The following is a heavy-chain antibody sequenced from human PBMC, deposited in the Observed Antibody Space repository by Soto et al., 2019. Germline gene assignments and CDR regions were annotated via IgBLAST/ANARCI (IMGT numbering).Heavy chain of an antibody. J-gene: IGHJ4*02. CDR1: GFTFSSYG. CDR2: IWYDGSNK. V-gene: IGHV3-33*01. D-gene: IGHD4-17*01. Sequence: QVQLVESGGGVVQPGRSLRLSCAASGFTFSSYGMHWVRQAPGKGLEWVAVIWYDGSNKYYADSVKGRFTISRDNSKNTLYLQMNSLRAEDTAVYYCARGRTEDYGDYGVFDYWGQGTLVTVSS. CDR3: ARGRTEDYGDYGVFDY.